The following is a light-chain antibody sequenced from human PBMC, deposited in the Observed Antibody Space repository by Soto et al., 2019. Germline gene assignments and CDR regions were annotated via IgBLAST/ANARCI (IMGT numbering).Light chain of an antibody. CDR3: QQYHSTPLT. CDR2: AAS. V-gene: IGKV1-39*01. CDR1: QRVSSY. Sequence: DIQMTQSPSSLSASVGDRVTITCRASQRVSSYLNWYQQKPGKAPKFLIYAASSLQSGVPSRFSGSGSGPDFTLTISSLQPEDFATYYCQQYHSTPLTFGGGTKVEIK. J-gene: IGKJ4*01.